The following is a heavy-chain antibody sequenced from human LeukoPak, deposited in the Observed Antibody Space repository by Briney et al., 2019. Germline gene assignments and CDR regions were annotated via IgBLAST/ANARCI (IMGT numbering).Heavy chain of an antibody. D-gene: IGHD5-24*01. J-gene: IGHJ4*02. Sequence: SETLSLTCSVSGGSISSSSYYWGWIRQPPGKGLEWIVSIYYSGSTYYNPSLKSRVTISVDTSKNQFSLKLSSVTAADTAVYYCARLPVEMATIREFGYFDYWGQGTLVTVSS. CDR2: IYYSGST. CDR3: ARLPVEMATIREFGYFDY. V-gene: IGHV4-39*01. CDR1: GGSISSSSYY.